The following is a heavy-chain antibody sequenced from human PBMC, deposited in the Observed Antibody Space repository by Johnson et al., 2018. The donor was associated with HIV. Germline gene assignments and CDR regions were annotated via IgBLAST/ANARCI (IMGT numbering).Heavy chain of an antibody. Sequence: QMLLVESGGGVVQPGRSLRLSCAASGFTFSSYGMHWVRQAPGKGLEWVTFIRYDGSNKYYADSVKGRFTISRDNSKNTLYLQMNSLRAEDTAVYYCATRQQLVPGAFDIWGQGTMVTVSS. CDR2: IRYDGSNK. CDR1: GFTFSSYG. J-gene: IGHJ3*02. D-gene: IGHD6-13*01. V-gene: IGHV3-30*02. CDR3: ATRQQLVPGAFDI.